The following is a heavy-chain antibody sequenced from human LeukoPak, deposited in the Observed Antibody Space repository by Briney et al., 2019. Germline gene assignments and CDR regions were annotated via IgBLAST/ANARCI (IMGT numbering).Heavy chain of an antibody. J-gene: IGHJ4*02. CDR1: GLNFGTSW. D-gene: IGHD6-13*01. CDR2: IRYDGTVK. CDR3: ARDPDSSSFDY. V-gene: IGHV3-7*01. Sequence: PGGSLRLSCIASGLNFGTSWMSWVRQSPGKGLEFLANIRYDGTVKNYMDSVKGRFTISRDNPKNSLYLQMDSLRADDTAVYYCARDPDSSSFDYWGQGVLVTVSS.